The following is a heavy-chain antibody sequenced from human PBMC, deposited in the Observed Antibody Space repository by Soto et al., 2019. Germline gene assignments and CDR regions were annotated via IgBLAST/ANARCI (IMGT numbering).Heavy chain of an antibody. CDR3: ARADEPSRKRDYYDYDMDV. CDR2: IYYSGST. Sequence: QVQLQESGPGLVKPSETLSLTCTVSGGSISRYYWSWIRQPPGKGLEWIGYIYYSGSTNYNPSLKSRVTISGDTSKNQVALKRSSVTAADTAVYYWARADEPSRKRDYYDYDMDVWGKGTTVTVSS. CDR1: GGSISRYY. J-gene: IGHJ6*03. V-gene: IGHV4-59*08. D-gene: IGHD6-13*01.